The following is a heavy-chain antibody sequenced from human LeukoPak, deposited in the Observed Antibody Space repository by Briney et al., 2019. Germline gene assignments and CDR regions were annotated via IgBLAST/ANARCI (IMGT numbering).Heavy chain of an antibody. Sequence: SETLSLTCTVSGGSISSYYWSWIRQPPGKGLEWIGYIYYSGSTNYNPSLKSRVTISVDTSKNQFSLKLSSVTAADTAVYYCARSGWHPGAFDIWGQGTMVTVSS. J-gene: IGHJ3*02. CDR3: ARSGWHPGAFDI. D-gene: IGHD6-19*01. V-gene: IGHV4-59*01. CDR1: GGSISSYY. CDR2: IYYSGST.